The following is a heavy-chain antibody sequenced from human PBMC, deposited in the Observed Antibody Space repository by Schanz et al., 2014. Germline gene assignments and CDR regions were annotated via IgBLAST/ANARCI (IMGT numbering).Heavy chain of an antibody. V-gene: IGHV3-72*01. Sequence: EVQLVESGGGLVQPGGSLRLSCAASGFTVSSNYMDWVRQAPGKGLEWVGRTRNKVHSYTTEYAASVKGRFTISRDDSKNSLYLQMNSLNTEDTAVYYCARVLYSTGGPDDAFDIWGQGTMVTVSS. D-gene: IGHD2-15*01. J-gene: IGHJ3*02. CDR3: ARVLYSTGGPDDAFDI. CDR2: TRNKVHSYTT. CDR1: GFTVSSNY.